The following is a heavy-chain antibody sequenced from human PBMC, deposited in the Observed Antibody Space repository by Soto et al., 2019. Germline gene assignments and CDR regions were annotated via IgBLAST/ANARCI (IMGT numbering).Heavy chain of an antibody. CDR1: GFTFSTYT. CDR3: AKVFPPDGYWDFDY. V-gene: IGHV3-23*01. D-gene: IGHD4-17*01. J-gene: IGHJ4*02. Sequence: EVQLLESGGGLVQPGGSLRLSCEASGFTFSTYTMSWVRQAPGKGLEWVSAVLQTGSSTYYADSVKGRFTISRDNSKNTLYLQMTTLRFEDTAVYYWAKVFPPDGYWDFDYWGQGTLFTVSS. CDR2: VLQTGSST.